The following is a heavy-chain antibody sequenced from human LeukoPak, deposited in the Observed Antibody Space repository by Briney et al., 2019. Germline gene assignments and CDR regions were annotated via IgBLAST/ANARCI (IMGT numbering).Heavy chain of an antibody. V-gene: IGHV4-59*01. Sequence: PSETLSLTCTVPGGSISSYYWSWIRQPPGKGLEWIGYIYYSGSTNYNPSLKSRVTISVDTSKTQFSLKLSSVTAADTAVYYCARGAGSFADWGQGTLVTVSS. D-gene: IGHD1-14*01. CDR1: GGSISSYY. CDR3: ARGAGSFAD. CDR2: IYYSGST. J-gene: IGHJ4*02.